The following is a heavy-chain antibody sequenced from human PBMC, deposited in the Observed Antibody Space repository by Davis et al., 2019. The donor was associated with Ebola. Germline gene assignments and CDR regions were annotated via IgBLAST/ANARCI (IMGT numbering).Heavy chain of an antibody. CDR2: IRSKAYGGTT. CDR3: TRVYYDFWSGYYHGMDV. CDR1: GFTFGAYA. J-gene: IGHJ6*02. D-gene: IGHD3-3*01. V-gene: IGHV3-49*04. Sequence: GGSLRLSCTASGFTFGAYAMSWVRQAPGKGLEGVGFIRSKAYGGTTEYAASVKGRFTISRDDSKSIAYLPMNSLKTEDTAVYYCTRVYYDFWSGYYHGMDVWGQGTTVTVSS.